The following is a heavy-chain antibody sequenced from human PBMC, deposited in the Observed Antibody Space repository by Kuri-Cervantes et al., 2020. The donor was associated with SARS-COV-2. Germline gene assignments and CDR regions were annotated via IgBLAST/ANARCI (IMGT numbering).Heavy chain of an antibody. CDR1: GFLLSACA. V-gene: IGHV3-21*04. Sequence: GGSLKISCQVSGFLLSACAIHWVRQAPGKGLEWVSSISSSSSYIFYADSVKGRFTISRDNSKNTLYLQMNSLRAEDTAVYYCAREELLSYDAFDIWGQGTMVTV. D-gene: IGHD2-2*01. CDR3: AREELLSYDAFDI. J-gene: IGHJ3*02. CDR2: ISSSSSYI.